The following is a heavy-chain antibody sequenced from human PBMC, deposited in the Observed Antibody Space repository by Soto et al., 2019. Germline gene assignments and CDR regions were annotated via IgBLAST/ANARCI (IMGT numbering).Heavy chain of an antibody. CDR2: INQSGAT. CDR1: NGSFSKYY. D-gene: IGHD3-10*01. Sequence: QLQQWGAGLLKPSETLSLTCAVYNGSFSKYYWNWIRQSPGKGLEWIGEINQSGATNYNPSLKSRVTISVDTSKNQFSLKLTSLTAADPAVYYCARGYYYASGSSFPYWGQGTLVTVSS. V-gene: IGHV4-34*01. CDR3: ARGYYYASGSSFPY. J-gene: IGHJ4*02.